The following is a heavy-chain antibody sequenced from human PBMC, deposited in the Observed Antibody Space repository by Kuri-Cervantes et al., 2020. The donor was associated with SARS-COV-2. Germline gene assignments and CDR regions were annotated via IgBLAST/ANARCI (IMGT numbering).Heavy chain of an antibody. V-gene: IGHV4-39*01. CDR1: GGSISSSSYY. CDR2: IYYSGST. J-gene: IGHJ6*03. D-gene: IGHD3-10*01. CDR3: ASVAYYYGSGSYPQCYYYYYMDV. Sequence: ETLSLTCTVSGGSISSSSYYWGWIRQPPGKGLEWIGSIYYSGSTYYNPSLKSRVTISVDTSKNQFSLKLSSVTAADTAVYYCASVAYYYGSGSYPQCYYYYYMDVWGKGTTVTVSS.